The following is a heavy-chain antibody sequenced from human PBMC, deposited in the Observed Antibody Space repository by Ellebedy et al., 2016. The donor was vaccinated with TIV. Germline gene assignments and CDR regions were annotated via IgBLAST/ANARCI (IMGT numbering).Heavy chain of an antibody. CDR1: GGSIDSSY. D-gene: IGHD6-19*01. Sequence: MPGGSLRLSCTVSGGSIDSSYWTWIRQPPGKGLEWIGYISYSGTTNYNPSLKSRVTIAVDTSKNRFSLRLSSVTAADTAMYYCARGAVGPIWAFDDWGPGTLVTVSS. CDR2: ISYSGTT. V-gene: IGHV4-59*01. CDR3: ARGAVGPIWAFDD. J-gene: IGHJ4*02.